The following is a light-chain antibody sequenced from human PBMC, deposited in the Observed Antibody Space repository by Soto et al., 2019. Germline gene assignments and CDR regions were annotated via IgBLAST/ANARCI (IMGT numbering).Light chain of an antibody. J-gene: IGKJ5*01. CDR1: QSIDRW. V-gene: IGKV1-5*01. CDR3: QQYNTYST. CDR2: DAS. Sequence: DIQMTQSPSTLPASVGDRVTITFRASQSIDRWLAWYQQRPGKAPQALIYDASSLKSGVPSRFSGNGSGTEFTLTISSLQPDDFATYYCQQYNTYSTFGQGTRLEI.